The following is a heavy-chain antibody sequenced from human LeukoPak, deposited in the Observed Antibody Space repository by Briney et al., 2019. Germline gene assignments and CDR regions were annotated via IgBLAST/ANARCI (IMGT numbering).Heavy chain of an antibody. CDR1: GFTVSSNY. V-gene: IGHV3-66*01. CDR3: ASCTAYSRGWYDHRYYFDY. D-gene: IGHD6-19*01. CDR2: IYSGGST. J-gene: IGHJ4*02. Sequence: PGGSLRLSCAASGFTVSSNYMSWVRQAPGKGLEWVSVIYSGGSTYYADSVKGRFTISRDNSKNTLYLQMNSLRAEDTAVYYCASCTAYSRGWYDHRYYFDYWGQGTLVTVSS.